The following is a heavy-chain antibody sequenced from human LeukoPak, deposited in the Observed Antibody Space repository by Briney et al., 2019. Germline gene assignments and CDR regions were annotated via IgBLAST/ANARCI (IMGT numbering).Heavy chain of an antibody. CDR3: AREKYDFWSGRRNYYNGMDV. Sequence: GGSLRLSCTSSGFPFSSRWMHWVRQVPGKGPEWVANIKYDGREKYYVYSVKGRFTISRDNAKISLYLQMNSLRAEDTAVYYCAREKYDFWSGRRNYYNGMDVWGQGTTVTVSS. D-gene: IGHD3-3*01. CDR2: IKYDGREK. J-gene: IGHJ6*02. V-gene: IGHV3-7*03. CDR1: GFPFSSRW.